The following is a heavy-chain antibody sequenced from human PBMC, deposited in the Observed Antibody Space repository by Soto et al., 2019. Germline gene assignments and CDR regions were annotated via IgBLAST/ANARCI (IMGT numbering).Heavy chain of an antibody. CDR1: GFTFSSYG. Sequence: QVQLVESGGGVVQPGRSLRLSCAASGFTFSSYGMHWVRQAPGKGLVWVAVIWYDGSNKYYADSVKGRFTISRDNSKNTLYLQMNSLRAEDTPVYYCARDVEGSSWCSGGYGLDVLGQGTTVTVSS. CDR2: IWYDGSNK. V-gene: IGHV3-33*01. J-gene: IGHJ6*02. D-gene: IGHD6-13*01. CDR3: ARDVEGSSWCSGGYGLDV.